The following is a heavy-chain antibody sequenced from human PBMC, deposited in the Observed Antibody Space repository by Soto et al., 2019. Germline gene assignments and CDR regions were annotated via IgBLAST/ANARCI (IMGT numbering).Heavy chain of an antibody. J-gene: IGHJ4*02. CDR3: VIEAYSGYGDAIDF. CDR2: NYYSGTT. Sequence: PSETLSLTCAVSGVSISSYYWSWIRQPPGKGLEWIGYNYYSGTTNYNPSRKSRVTISVDTSKNQFFLRLTSVTAADTAVYFCVIEAYSGYGDAIDFWGPGTLVTVSS. V-gene: IGHV4-59*01. D-gene: IGHD5-12*01. CDR1: GVSISSYY.